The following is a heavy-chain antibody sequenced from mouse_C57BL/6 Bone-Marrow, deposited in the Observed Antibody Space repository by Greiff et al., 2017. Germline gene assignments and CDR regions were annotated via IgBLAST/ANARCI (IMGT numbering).Heavy chain of an antibody. CDR2: IYPGSGST. J-gene: IGHJ4*01. CDR1: GYTFTSYW. CDR3: ARGGHYYGSSFYYYAMDY. V-gene: IGHV1-55*01. Sequence: VQLQQPGAELVKPGASVKMSCKASGYTFTSYWITWVKQRPGQGLEWIGDIYPGSGSTNYNEKFKSKATLTVDTSSSTAYMQLSSRTSEGSAVYYCARGGHYYGSSFYYYAMDYWGQGTSVTVSS. D-gene: IGHD1-1*01.